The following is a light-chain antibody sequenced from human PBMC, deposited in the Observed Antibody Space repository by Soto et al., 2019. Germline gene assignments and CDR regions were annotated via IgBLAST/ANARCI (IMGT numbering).Light chain of an antibody. CDR2: SNN. CDR3: AAWDDSLSGVV. CDR1: SSNIGSNY. Sequence: QSVLTQPPSASGTPGQRVTISCSGSSSNIGSNYVYWYQQLPGTAPKLLIYSNNQRPSGVPDRFSGSKSGTSASLAISGLRSEDEADYYCAAWDDSLSGVVFGGGTKRTV. V-gene: IGLV1-47*02. J-gene: IGLJ2*01.